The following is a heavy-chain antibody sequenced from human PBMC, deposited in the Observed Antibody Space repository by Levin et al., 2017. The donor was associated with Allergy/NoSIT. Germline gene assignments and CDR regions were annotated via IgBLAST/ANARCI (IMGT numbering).Heavy chain of an antibody. D-gene: IGHD5-12*01. CDR1: GYTFTGYY. Sequence: ASVKVSCKASGYTFTGYYMHWVRQAPGQGLEWMGWINPNSGGTNYAQKFQGRVTMTRDTSISTAYMELSRLRSDDTAVYYCARSSAYSGYVNFDYWGQGTLVTVSS. V-gene: IGHV1-2*02. J-gene: IGHJ4*02. CDR3: ARSSAYSGYVNFDY. CDR2: INPNSGGT.